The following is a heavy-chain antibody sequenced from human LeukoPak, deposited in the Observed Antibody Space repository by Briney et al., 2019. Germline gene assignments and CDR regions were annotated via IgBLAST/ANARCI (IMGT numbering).Heavy chain of an antibody. V-gene: IGHV3-33*01. CDR1: GFTFSSYG. J-gene: IGHJ4*02. Sequence: GGSLRLSCAASGFTFSSYGMQWVRQAPGKGLECVAVIWYDGSSKYYTDSVKGRFTISRDNSKDTLCLQMNSLRADDTGIYYCARSGGRGWYPADYWGQGTLVTVSS. D-gene: IGHD6-19*01. CDR2: IWYDGSSK. CDR3: ARSGGRGWYPADY.